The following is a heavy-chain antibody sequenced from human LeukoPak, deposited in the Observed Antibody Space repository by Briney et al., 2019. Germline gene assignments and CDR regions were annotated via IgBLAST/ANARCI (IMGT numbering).Heavy chain of an antibody. CDR3: AREGLSAAKGYFDY. V-gene: IGHV4-39*02. J-gene: IGHJ4*02. CDR1: GGSISSSSYY. Sequence: SETLSLTCTVSGGSISSSSYYWGWIRQPPGKGLEWIGSVYYSGSTYHNPSLKSRVTISVDTSKNQFSLKLRSVTAADTAVYYCAREGLSAAKGYFDYWGQGTLVTVSS. D-gene: IGHD4/OR15-4a*01. CDR2: VYYSGST.